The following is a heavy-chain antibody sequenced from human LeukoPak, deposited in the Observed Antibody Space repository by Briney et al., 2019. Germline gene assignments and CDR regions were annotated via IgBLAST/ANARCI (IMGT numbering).Heavy chain of an antibody. Sequence: GGSLRLSCAASGFTVSSDYINWVRQAPGKGLEWVSVIYSGGSTYYPDSVKGRFTISRDNSKNTLYLQMNSLRAEDTAVYYCARDRRGVGAFDIWGQGTMVTVSS. J-gene: IGHJ3*02. CDR3: ARDRRGVGAFDI. CDR2: IYSGGST. D-gene: IGHD3-10*01. V-gene: IGHV3-53*01. CDR1: GFTVSSDY.